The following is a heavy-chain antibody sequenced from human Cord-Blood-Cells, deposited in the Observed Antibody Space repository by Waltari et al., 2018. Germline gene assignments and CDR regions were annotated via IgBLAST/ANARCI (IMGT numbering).Heavy chain of an antibody. CDR3: ARDYSGSY. V-gene: IGHV3-7*01. D-gene: IGHD1-26*01. CDR2: MKQDGSEK. J-gene: IGHJ4*02. Sequence: EVQLVESGGGLVQPGGSLRLSWSASGFTLSSYWMSWVRQAPGKGLEWVAKMKQDGSEKYCVDSVKCRFXXXRDNAKNSLYLQMNSLRAEDTAVYYCARDYSGSYWGQGTLVTVSS. CDR1: GFTLSSYW.